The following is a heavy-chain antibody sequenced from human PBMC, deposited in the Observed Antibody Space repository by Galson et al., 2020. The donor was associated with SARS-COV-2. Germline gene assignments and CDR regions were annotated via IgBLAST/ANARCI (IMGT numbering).Heavy chain of an antibody. D-gene: IGHD6-13*01. CDR1: GFTFSSYA. CDR3: ARDWSSSSWYGDAFDI. Sequence: GESLKISCAASGFTFSSYAMHWVRQAPGKGLEWVAVISYDGSNKYYADSVKGRFTISRDNSKNTLYLQMNSLRAEDTAVYYCARDWSSSSWYGDAFDIWGQGTMVTVSS. J-gene: IGHJ3*02. CDR2: ISYDGSNK. V-gene: IGHV3-30-3*01.